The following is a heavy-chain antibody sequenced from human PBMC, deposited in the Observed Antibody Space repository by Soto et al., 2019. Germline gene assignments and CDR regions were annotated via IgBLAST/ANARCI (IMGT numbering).Heavy chain of an antibody. Sequence: ASVKVSCKASGYTFTSYAMHWVRQAPGQRLEWMGWINAGNGNTKYSQKFQGRVTITRDTSASTAYMELSSLRSEDTAVYYCARYKNRYCSGGSCDKDAFDIWGQGTMVTVSS. D-gene: IGHD2-15*01. J-gene: IGHJ3*02. CDR3: ARYKNRYCSGGSCDKDAFDI. CDR2: INAGNGNT. CDR1: GYTFTSYA. V-gene: IGHV1-3*01.